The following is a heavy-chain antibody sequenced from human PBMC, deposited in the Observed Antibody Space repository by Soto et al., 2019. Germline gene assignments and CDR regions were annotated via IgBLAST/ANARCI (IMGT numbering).Heavy chain of an antibody. Sequence: PSETLSLTCTVSGGSISSYYWSWIRQPPGKGLEWIGYTYYSGSTNYNPSLKSRVTISVDTSKNQFSLKLSSVTAADTAVYYCARGAQYDYVWGSYRYIFDYWGQGTLVTVSS. CDR3: ARGAQYDYVWGSYRYIFDY. J-gene: IGHJ4*02. D-gene: IGHD3-16*02. V-gene: IGHV4-59*01. CDR2: TYYSGST. CDR1: GGSISSYY.